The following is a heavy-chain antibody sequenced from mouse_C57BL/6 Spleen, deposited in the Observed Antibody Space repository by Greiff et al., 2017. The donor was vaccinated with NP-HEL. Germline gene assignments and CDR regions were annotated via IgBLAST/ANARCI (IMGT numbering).Heavy chain of an antibody. Sequence: EVQRVESGPELVKPGASVKMSCKASGYTFTDYNMHWVKQSHGQSLEWIGYINPNNGGTSYNQKFKGKATLTVNKSSSTAYMELRSLTSEDSAVYYCARGHYGNYLDYWGQGTTLTVSS. V-gene: IGHV1-22*01. CDR3: ARGHYGNYLDY. J-gene: IGHJ2*01. CDR1: GYTFTDYN. D-gene: IGHD2-1*01. CDR2: INPNNGGT.